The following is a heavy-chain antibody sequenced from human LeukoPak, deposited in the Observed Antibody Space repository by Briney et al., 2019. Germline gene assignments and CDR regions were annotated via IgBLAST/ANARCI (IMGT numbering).Heavy chain of an antibody. CDR3: ARSYGSGSYAFDT. Sequence: ASVKVSCKASGYTFTGYYMHWVRQAPGQGLEWMGWINPNSGGTNYAQKFQGRVTMTRDTSISTAYMELSRLRSDDTAVYYCARSYGSGSYAFDTWGQGTMVTVSS. CDR2: INPNSGGT. CDR1: GYTFTGYY. D-gene: IGHD5-18*01. V-gene: IGHV1-2*02. J-gene: IGHJ3*02.